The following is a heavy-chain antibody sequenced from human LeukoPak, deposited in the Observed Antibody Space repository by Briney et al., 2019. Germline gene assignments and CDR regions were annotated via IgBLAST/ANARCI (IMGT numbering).Heavy chain of an antibody. CDR2: IYPGDSDP. D-gene: IGHD3-22*01. V-gene: IGHV5-51*01. CDR1: GYSFTSYW. CDR3: ARLDTSGYYYYGMDV. Sequence: GESLNISCKGTGYSFTSYWIGWVRQMPGKGLEWMGIIYPGDSDPRYSPSFQGQVIISADKSISTVYLQWSSLKASDTAMYYCARLDTSGYYYYGMDVWGQGTTVTVSS. J-gene: IGHJ6*02.